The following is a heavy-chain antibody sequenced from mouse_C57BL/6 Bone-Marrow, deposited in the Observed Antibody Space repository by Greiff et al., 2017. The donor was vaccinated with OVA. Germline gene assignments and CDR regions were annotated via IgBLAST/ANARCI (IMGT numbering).Heavy chain of an antibody. J-gene: IGHJ4*01. CDR1: GYTFTNYW. CDR3: ARSGYYSNYVVLMDY. D-gene: IGHD2-5*01. Sequence: VQLQQSGAELVRPGTSVKMSCKASGYTFTNYWIGWAKQRPGHGLEWIGDIYPGGGYTNYNEKFKGKATLTADKSSSTAYMQFSSLTSEDSAIYYCARSGYYSNYVVLMDYWGQGTSVTVSS. V-gene: IGHV1-63*01. CDR2: IYPGGGYT.